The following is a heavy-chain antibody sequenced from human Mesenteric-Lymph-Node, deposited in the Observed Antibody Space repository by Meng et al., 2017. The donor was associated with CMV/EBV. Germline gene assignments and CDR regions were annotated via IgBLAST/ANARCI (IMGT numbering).Heavy chain of an antibody. CDR3: ARADTSAAGWYY. V-gene: IGHV3-74*01. D-gene: IGHD6-13*01. J-gene: IGHJ4*02. Sequence: GGSLRLSCAASGFTFSSSWMNWVRQTPGKGLVWVSRINDDGSRTNYADSVKGRFTISRDNVKNTLYLQMNSLRAEDTAMYYCARADTSAAGWYYWGQGTLVTVSS. CDR1: GFTFSSSW. CDR2: INDDGSRT.